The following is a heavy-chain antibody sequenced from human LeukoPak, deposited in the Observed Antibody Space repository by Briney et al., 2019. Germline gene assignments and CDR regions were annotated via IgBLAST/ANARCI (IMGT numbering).Heavy chain of an antibody. CDR3: AKEGSYYHYLDY. CDR1: GFTVSNNY. V-gene: IGHV3-53*01. Sequence: GGSLRLSCAASGFTVSNNYMTWVRQAPGKGLEWVSLIYSGGATFYADSVKGRFTISRDNSKNTLYLQMSSLRAEDTAVYYCAKEGSYYHYLDYGGQGTLVTVSS. J-gene: IGHJ4*02. D-gene: IGHD1-26*01. CDR2: IYSGGAT.